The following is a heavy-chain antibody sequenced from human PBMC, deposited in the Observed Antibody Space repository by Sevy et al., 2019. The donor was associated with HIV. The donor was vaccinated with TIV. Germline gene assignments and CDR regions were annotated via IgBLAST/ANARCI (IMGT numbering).Heavy chain of an antibody. Sequence: GGSLRLSCAASGFTFNNYAMSWVRQAPGKGLEWVSGLLENGVDTYYSDSVRGRFTISRDNSKNTLYLQMNSLRAEDTAICYCVKECMFAALSAIDSWGQGTLVTVSS. J-gene: IGHJ4*02. CDR2: LLENGVDT. CDR1: GFTFNNYA. CDR3: VKECMFAALSAIDS. D-gene: IGHD2-8*01. V-gene: IGHV3-23*01.